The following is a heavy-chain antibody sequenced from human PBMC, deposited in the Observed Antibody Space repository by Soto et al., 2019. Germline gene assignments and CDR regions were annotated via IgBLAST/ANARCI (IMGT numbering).Heavy chain of an antibody. V-gene: IGHV3-23*01. D-gene: IGHD5-12*01. CDR3: AKDKGWLPHFDY. J-gene: IGHJ4*02. CDR2: ISGSGGST. Sequence: EVQLLESGGGLGQPGGSLRLSCAASGFTFSSYAMSWFRQAPGKGLEWVSAISGSGGSTYYADSVKGRFTISRDNSKNTLYLQMNSLRAEDTAVYYCAKDKGWLPHFDYWGQGTLVTVSS. CDR1: GFTFSSYA.